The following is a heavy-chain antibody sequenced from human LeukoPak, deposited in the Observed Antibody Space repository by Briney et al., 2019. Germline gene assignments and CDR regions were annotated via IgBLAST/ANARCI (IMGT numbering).Heavy chain of an antibody. D-gene: IGHD1-26*01. V-gene: IGHV3-23*01. J-gene: IGHJ4*02. CDR3: AKDRQWELTFFDY. Sequence: PGGCLRLSCAASGFTFSSYAMSWVRQAPGKGLEWVSAISGSGGSTYYADSVKGRFTISRDNSKNTLYLQMNSLRAEDTAVYYRAKDRQWELTFFDYWGQGTLVTVSS. CDR2: ISGSGGST. CDR1: GFTFSSYA.